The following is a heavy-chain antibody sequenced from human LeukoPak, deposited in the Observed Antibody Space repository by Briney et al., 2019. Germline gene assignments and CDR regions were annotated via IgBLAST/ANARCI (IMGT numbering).Heavy chain of an antibody. CDR2: IYYSGST. CDR3: ARMEWELLDY. V-gene: IGHV4-59*01. J-gene: IGHJ4*02. Sequence: SETLSLTCTVSGGSISSYYWSWIRQPPGKGLEWIGYIYYSGSTNYNPSLKSRVTISVDTSKNQFSLKLSSVTAADTAVYYCARMEWELLDYWGQGTLATVSS. D-gene: IGHD1-26*01. CDR1: GGSISSYY.